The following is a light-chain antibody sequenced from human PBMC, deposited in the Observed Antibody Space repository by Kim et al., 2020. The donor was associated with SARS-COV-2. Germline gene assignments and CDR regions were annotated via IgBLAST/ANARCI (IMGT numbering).Light chain of an antibody. J-gene: IGLJ3*02. CDR2: DDD. V-gene: IGLV6-57*03. Sequence: GKTVTISCTRSTGSITTNYVQWYLQRPGSAPTIVIFDDDQRPSGVSDRLSGSIDTSSNSASLTISGLRLDDEADYYCQSYDNSIWVFGGGTKLTVL. CDR1: TGSITTNY. CDR3: QSYDNSIWV.